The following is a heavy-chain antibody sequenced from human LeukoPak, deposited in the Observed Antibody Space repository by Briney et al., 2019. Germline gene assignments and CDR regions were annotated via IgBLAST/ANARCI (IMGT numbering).Heavy chain of an antibody. V-gene: IGHV1-2*02. D-gene: IGHD2-15*01. Sequence: ASVKVSRKASGYTFIAYYMQWVRQAPGQRLEWMGWINPTSGTTNYAQKFQGRVTLTRATSISTAYMEFSGLTSDDTAVYYCVPGGVGAAGWGPGTLVTVAS. CDR1: GYTFIAYY. CDR3: VPGGVGAAG. J-gene: IGHJ4*02. CDR2: INPTSGTT.